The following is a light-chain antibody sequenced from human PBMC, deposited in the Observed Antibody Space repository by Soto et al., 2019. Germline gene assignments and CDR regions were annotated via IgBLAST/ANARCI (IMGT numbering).Light chain of an antibody. CDR1: SSDVGAYNY. CDR3: SSYTTSSSWV. V-gene: IGLV2-14*01. CDR2: EVS. J-gene: IGLJ3*02. Sequence: QSVLTQPASVSGSPGQSITISCTGTSSDVGAYNYVSWYQQHPGKAPKVMIYEVSNRPSGVSNRFSGSKSGNTASLTISGLQAEDEAYYHCSSYTTSSSWVFGGGTKLTVL.